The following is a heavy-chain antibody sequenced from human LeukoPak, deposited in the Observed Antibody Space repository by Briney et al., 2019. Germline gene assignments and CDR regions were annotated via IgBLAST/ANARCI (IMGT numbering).Heavy chain of an antibody. D-gene: IGHD6-19*01. Sequence: VASVKVSCKASGYTFTSYDINWVQQAPGKGLEWMGLVDPEDGETIYAEKFQGRVTITADTSTDTAYMELSSLRSEDTAVYYCATTNPGIAVAVHDYWGQGTLVTVSS. V-gene: IGHV1-69-2*01. J-gene: IGHJ4*02. CDR3: ATTNPGIAVAVHDY. CDR2: VDPEDGET. CDR1: GYTFTSYD.